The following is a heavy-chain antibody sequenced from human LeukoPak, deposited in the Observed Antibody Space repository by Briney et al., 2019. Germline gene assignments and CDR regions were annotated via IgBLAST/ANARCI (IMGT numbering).Heavy chain of an antibody. Sequence: RWASVKVSCKASGYTFTGYYLHWVRQAPGQGLEWMGWINPNSGGTKSTQKFQGRVTMTRDTSISTAYMELSRLRSDDTAVYYCARDFLHVYYYDSSGYVRGAFDIWGQGTMVTVSS. J-gene: IGHJ3*02. CDR1: GYTFTGYY. V-gene: IGHV1-2*02. CDR2: INPNSGGT. CDR3: ARDFLHVYYYDSSGYVRGAFDI. D-gene: IGHD3-22*01.